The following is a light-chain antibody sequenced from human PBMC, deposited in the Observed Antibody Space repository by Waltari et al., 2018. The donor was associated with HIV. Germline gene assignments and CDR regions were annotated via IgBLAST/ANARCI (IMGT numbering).Light chain of an antibody. V-gene: IGLV6-57*04. CDR1: SGSIARKY. CDR3: QSSDQNNQGV. J-gene: IGLJ2*01. Sequence: FMLTQPHSVSESPGKTVTISCTRSSGSIARKYVQWYQQRPGSATTTVIFEDNQRTWGFPCAFAGSLDSSSNSASLTISGLKTEDEADYYCQSSDQNNQGVFGGGTKLTVL. CDR2: EDN.